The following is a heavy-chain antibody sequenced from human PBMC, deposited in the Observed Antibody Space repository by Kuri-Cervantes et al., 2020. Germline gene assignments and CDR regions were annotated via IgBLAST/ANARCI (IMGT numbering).Heavy chain of an antibody. J-gene: IGHJ5*02. V-gene: IGHV1-2*02. Sequence: ASVKVSCKASGYTFTGYDMHWVRQAPGQGLEWMGWINPNSGGTNYAQKFQGRVTMTRDTSTSTVYMELSSLRSEDTAVYYCAREPPQEYSCGSANLFDPWGQGTLVTVSS. D-gene: IGHD5-18*01. CDR2: INPNSGGT. CDR3: AREPPQEYSCGSANLFDP. CDR1: GYTFTGYD.